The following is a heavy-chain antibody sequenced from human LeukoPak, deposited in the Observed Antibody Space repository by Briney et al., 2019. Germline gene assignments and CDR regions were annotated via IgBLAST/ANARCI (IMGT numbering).Heavy chain of an antibody. Sequence: PSQTLSLTCTVSGGSISSGSYYWSGIRHPAGKGLEWIGRIHTSGSTNYNPSLKSRVTISVDTSKNQFSLKLSSVTAADTAVYYCARVSSPMVRGVTTDPLFDYWGQGTLVTVSS. V-gene: IGHV4-61*02. CDR3: ARVSSPMVRGVTTDPLFDY. CDR2: IHTSGST. CDR1: GGSISSGSYY. J-gene: IGHJ4*02. D-gene: IGHD3-10*01.